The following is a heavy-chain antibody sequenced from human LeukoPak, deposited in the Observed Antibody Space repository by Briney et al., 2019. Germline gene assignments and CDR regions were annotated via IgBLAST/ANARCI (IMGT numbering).Heavy chain of an antibody. D-gene: IGHD3-10*01. J-gene: IGHJ4*02. CDR2: IYSGGGT. V-gene: IGHV3-53*01. CDR3: ARVGGSGSSSPVY. Sequence: GGSLRLSCAASGFTVSSNYMNWGRQAPGKGLEWVSVIYSGGGTYYADSVKGRFTISRDNSKNTLYLQMNSLRAEDTAVYYCARVGGSGSSSPVYWGQGTLVTVSS. CDR1: GFTVSSNY.